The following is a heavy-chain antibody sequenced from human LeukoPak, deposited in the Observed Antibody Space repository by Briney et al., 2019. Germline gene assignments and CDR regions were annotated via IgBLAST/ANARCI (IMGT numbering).Heavy chain of an antibody. J-gene: IGHJ6*03. CDR1: GDSISNYY. CDR2: IYTSGST. D-gene: IGHD3-10*01. Sequence: SETLSLTCSVSGDSISNYYWSWIRQPPGKGLEWIGYIYTSGSTNYNPSLKSRVTISLDTSKNQFSLRLSSVTAADTAVYYCARSYGSGRYYWTYYYFYMDVWGKGTTVTVSS. V-gene: IGHV4-4*09. CDR3: ARSYGSGRYYWTYYYFYMDV.